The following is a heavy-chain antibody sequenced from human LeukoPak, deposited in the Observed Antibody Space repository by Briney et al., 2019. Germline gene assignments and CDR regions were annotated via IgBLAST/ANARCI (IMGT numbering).Heavy chain of an antibody. CDR1: GYTFTSYG. CDR2: ISTYNGNK. CDR3: ERYMVYGAGHAFDI. V-gene: IGHV1-18*01. D-gene: IGHD4-17*01. Sequence: GASVTVSCKASGYTFTSYGISWVRQPPGQGLEWVGWISTYNGNKNYAQNLQGRVTMTTDTSTSTAYMELRSLRSDDTAVYYCERYMVYGAGHAFDIWGRGTMVTVSS. J-gene: IGHJ3*02.